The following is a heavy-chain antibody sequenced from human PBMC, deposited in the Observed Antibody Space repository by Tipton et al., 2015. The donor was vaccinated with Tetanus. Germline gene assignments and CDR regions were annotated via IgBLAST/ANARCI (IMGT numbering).Heavy chain of an antibody. V-gene: IGHV1-69*01. CDR3: LRHGGGAVPKGYNWFDP. D-gene: IGHD3-16*01. Sequence: QSGAEVKRPGSSVKVSCTASGGTYTTHGVTWVRQAPGQGLEWIGGILPKFDTTKYAENFEGRVTITADESATTAHMELRSLISEETAMYYWLRHGGGAVPKGYNWFDPWGQGTLVIVSS. J-gene: IGHJ5*02. CDR1: GGTYTTHG. CDR2: ILPKFDTT.